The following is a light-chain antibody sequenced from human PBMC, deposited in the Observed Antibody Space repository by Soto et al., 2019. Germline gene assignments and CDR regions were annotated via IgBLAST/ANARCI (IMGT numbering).Light chain of an antibody. CDR1: QSISSY. CDR3: QQSYSMPYT. Sequence: DIQMTQSPSSLSASVGDRVTITCRASQSISSYLNWHQQKPGKAPKLLIYAASSLQSGVPSRFSGSGSGTDFTLTISSLQPEDFATYYCQQSYSMPYTFGQGTKLEIK. V-gene: IGKV1-39*01. CDR2: AAS. J-gene: IGKJ2*01.